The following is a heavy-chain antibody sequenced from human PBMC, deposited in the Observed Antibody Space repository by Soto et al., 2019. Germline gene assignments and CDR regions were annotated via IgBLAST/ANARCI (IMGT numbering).Heavy chain of an antibody. D-gene: IGHD6-19*01. CDR1: GFTFSSYA. V-gene: IGHV3-23*01. Sequence: EVQLLESRGGVVQPGGSLRLSCAASGFTFSSYAMSWVRQAPGKGLEWVSVVSGGGGSTYYADSVKGRFTISRDNSKNKLYLQMNSLRAEDTAVYYCAKRGAGHYFDYWGQGTLVTVSS. J-gene: IGHJ4*02. CDR2: VSGGGGST. CDR3: AKRGAGHYFDY.